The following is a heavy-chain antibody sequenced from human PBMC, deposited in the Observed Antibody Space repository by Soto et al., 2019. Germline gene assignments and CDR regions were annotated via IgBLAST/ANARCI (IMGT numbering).Heavy chain of an antibody. CDR3: ARDSKGYYVDY. V-gene: IGHV3-21*01. CDR1: GVTFSSYS. Sequence: GGSLRLSCAASGVTFSSYSMNLVRQAPGKGLEWVSSISSSSSYIYYADSVKGRFTISRDNAKNSLYLQMNSLRAEDTAVYYCARDSKGYYVDYWGQGTLVTVSS. J-gene: IGHJ4*02. CDR2: ISSSSSYI. D-gene: IGHD2-2*01.